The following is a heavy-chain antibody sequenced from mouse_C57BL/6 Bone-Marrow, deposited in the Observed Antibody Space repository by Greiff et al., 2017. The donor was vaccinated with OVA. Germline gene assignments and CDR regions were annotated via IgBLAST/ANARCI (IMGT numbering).Heavy chain of an antibody. CDR3: ARHGYYGSSANYFDY. CDR2: ISNGGGST. Sequence: EVKLMESGGGLVQPGGSLKLSCAASGFTFSDYYMYWVRQTPEKRLEWVAYISNGGGSTYYPDTVKGRFTISRDNAKNTLYLQMSRLKSEDTAMYYCARHGYYGSSANYFDYWGQGTTLTVSS. D-gene: IGHD1-1*01. J-gene: IGHJ2*01. CDR1: GFTFSDYY. V-gene: IGHV5-12*01.